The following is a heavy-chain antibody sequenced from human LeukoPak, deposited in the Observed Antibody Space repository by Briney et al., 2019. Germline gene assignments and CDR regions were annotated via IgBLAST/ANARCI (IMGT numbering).Heavy chain of an antibody. D-gene: IGHD3-16*02. V-gene: IGHV3-49*04. CDR3: TREDVWGSYRYSS. CDR1: GFTLGDYS. Sequence: GGSLRLSCTASGFTLGDYSMCWVRQAPGKGPEWVGFIRNKGYGGTTEYAASMKGRFTISRDDSKSIAYLQMNSLKTEDTAVYYCTREDVWGSYRYSSWGQGTLVTVSP. CDR2: IRNKGYGGTT. J-gene: IGHJ5*02.